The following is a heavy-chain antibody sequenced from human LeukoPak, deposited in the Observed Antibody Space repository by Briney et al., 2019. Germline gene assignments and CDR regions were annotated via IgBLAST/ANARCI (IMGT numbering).Heavy chain of an antibody. CDR2: INHSGST. CDR3: AKDLSWQQLVQFPS. CDR1: GGSFSGYY. J-gene: IGHJ4*02. Sequence: SETLSLTCAVYGGSFSGYYWSWIRQPPGKGLEWIGEINHSGSTNYNPSLKSRVTISVDTSKNQFSLKLSSVTAADTAVYYCAKDLSWQQLVQFPSWGQGTLVTVSS. V-gene: IGHV4-34*01. D-gene: IGHD6-13*01.